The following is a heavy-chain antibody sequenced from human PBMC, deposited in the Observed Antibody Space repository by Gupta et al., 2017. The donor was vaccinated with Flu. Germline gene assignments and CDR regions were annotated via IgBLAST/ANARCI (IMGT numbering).Heavy chain of an antibody. J-gene: IGHJ4*02. CDR2: IYYLGDS. CDR1: GGPITSNYYY. V-gene: IGHV4-39*01. Sequence: QVRLQESGPGLAKPSETLSLTCPVSGGPITSNYYYWAWVRQPPGKEPEWIGSIYYLGDSYYNPSLKSRATVSVDTSKSQFSLNLTSLSAADTAIYYCARQTSGYYFALWGPGMLVSVSS. D-gene: IGHD3-3*01. CDR3: ARQTSGYYFAL.